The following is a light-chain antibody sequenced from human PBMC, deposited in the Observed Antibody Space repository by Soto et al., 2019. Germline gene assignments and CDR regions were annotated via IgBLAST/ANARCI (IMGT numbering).Light chain of an antibody. Sequence: QSALTQPPSASGSPGQSVTISCTGTSSDVGAYNYVSWYQQHPGKAPKLMIYEVNKRPSGVPDRFSGSKSGNTASLTVSGLQDEDDADYYCSSYAGSNNFVVFGGGTKLTVL. CDR2: EVN. CDR1: SSDVGAYNY. V-gene: IGLV2-8*01. J-gene: IGLJ2*01. CDR3: SSYAGSNNFVV.